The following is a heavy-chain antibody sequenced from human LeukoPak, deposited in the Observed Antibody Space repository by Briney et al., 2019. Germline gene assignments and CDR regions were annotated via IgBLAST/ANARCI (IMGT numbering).Heavy chain of an antibody. J-gene: IGHJ4*02. CDR2: TYYRSKWYN. CDR3: ARGSGYEHFDY. Sequence: SQTVSLTCAICGDNVSSNSAAWNWSRQSPSRGLEWLGRTYYRSKWYNDYAVSVKSRITISADTSKNQLSLQLNSVTPEDTAVYYCARGSGYEHFDYWGQGTLVTVSS. CDR1: GDNVSSNSAA. V-gene: IGHV6-1*01. D-gene: IGHD5-12*01.